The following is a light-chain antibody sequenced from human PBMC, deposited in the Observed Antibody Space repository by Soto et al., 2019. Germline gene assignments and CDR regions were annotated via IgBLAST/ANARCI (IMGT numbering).Light chain of an antibody. Sequence: QSALTQPASVSGSPGQSITISCTGTSSDVGSYNLVSWYQQHPGKAPRLMIYEGSRRPSGVSYRFSGSKSGNTASLTISGLQAEYADYYHCSSYGFISTLIFGGGTKLTVL. CDR3: SSYGFISTLI. J-gene: IGLJ2*01. V-gene: IGLV2-23*01. CDR1: SSDVGSYNL. CDR2: EGS.